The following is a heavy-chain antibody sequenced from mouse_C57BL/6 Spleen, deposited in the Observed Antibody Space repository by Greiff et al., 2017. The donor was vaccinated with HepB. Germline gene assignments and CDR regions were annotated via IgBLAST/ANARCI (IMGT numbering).Heavy chain of an antibody. CDR3: ARWVTTKGFDY. CDR2: IYPGDGDT. V-gene: IGHV1-82*01. Sequence: VQLQQSGPELVKPGASVKISCKASGYAFSSSWMNWVKQRPGKGLEWIGRIYPGDGDTNYNGKFKGKATLTADKSSSTAYMQLSSLTSEDSAVYCCARWVTTKGFDYWGQGTTLTVSS. CDR1: GYAFSSSW. J-gene: IGHJ2*01. D-gene: IGHD2-2*01.